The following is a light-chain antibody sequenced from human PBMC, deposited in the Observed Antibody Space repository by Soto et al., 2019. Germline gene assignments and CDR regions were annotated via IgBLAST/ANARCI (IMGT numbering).Light chain of an antibody. CDR3: QQYNSYPLT. CDR2: DAS. Sequence: DIQMSQSPYTLSASVGDRVTITCRASQSFSGWVAWYQQKPGKAPKLLIYDASSLESGVPSRFSGSGSGTEFTLTISSLQPDDFATYYCQQYNSYPLTFGGGTKVDIK. J-gene: IGKJ4*01. V-gene: IGKV1-5*01. CDR1: QSFSGW.